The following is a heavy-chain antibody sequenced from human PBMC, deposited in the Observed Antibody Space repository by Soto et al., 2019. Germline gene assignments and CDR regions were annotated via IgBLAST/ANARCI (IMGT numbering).Heavy chain of an antibody. CDR2: IIPIFGTA. D-gene: IGHD4-17*01. V-gene: IGHV1-69*13. CDR3: ARERDANDYGDYYFGY. Sequence: SVKVSCKAAGGTFSSYAISWVRQAPGQGLEWMGGIIPIFGTANYAQKFQGRVTITADESTSTAYMELRSLRSEDTDVYYCARERDANDYGDYYFGYWGQGTLVTVSS. J-gene: IGHJ4*02. CDR1: GGTFSSYA.